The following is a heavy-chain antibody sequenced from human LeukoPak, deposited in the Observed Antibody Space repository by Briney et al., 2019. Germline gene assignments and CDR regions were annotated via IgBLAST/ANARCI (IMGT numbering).Heavy chain of an antibody. V-gene: IGHV3-23*01. CDR3: AKALNYWYFDL. CDR2: SGGDGGST. J-gene: IGHJ2*01. Sequence: GGSLRLSCAASGFTFSSYDMSWVRQAPGKGLEWVSASGGDGGSTYADSVKGRFTISRDNSKNTLHLQMNSLRAEDTATYYCAKALNYWYFDLWGRGNLVTVSS. CDR1: GFTFSSYD.